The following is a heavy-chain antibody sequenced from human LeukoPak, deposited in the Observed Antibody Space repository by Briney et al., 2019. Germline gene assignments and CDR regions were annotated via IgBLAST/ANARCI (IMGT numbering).Heavy chain of an antibody. CDR1: GGTFSSYA. CDR2: IIPIFGTA. D-gene: IGHD3-10*01. CDR3: ASSVVRGVYYYYMDV. V-gene: IGHV1-69*06. Sequence: VASVKVSCKASGGTFSSYAISWVRQAPGQGLEWMGGIIPIFGTANYAQKFQGRVTITADKSTSTAYMELSSLRSEDTAVYYCASSVVRGVYYYYMDVWGKGTTVTVSS. J-gene: IGHJ6*03.